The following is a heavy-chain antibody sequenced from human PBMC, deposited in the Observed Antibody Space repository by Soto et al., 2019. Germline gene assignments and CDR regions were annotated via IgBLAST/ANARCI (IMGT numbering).Heavy chain of an antibody. CDR3: TRRGVIPAAATLDFY. D-gene: IGHD2-2*01. Sequence: GGSLRLSCAASGFSFNNSAMSWVRQAPGKGLDWVSVITGSGVSTYYADSVKGRFTISRDNSKNTVYLQMNSLRAEDTAVYYCTRRGVIPAAATLDFYWGQGTLVTVSS. CDR2: ITGSGVST. V-gene: IGHV3-23*01. CDR1: GFSFNNSA. J-gene: IGHJ4*02.